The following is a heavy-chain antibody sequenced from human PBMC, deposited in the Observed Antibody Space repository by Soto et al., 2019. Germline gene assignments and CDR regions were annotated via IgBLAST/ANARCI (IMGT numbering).Heavy chain of an antibody. Sequence: SETLSLTCAVYGGSFSGYYWSWIRQPPGKGLEWIGEINHSGSTNYNPSLKSRVTISVDTSKNQFSLKLSSVTAADTAVYYCATAHGGYSSSWYNDWFDPWGQGTLVTVSS. CDR1: GGSFSGYY. D-gene: IGHD6-13*01. V-gene: IGHV4-34*01. CDR3: ATAHGGYSSSWYNDWFDP. J-gene: IGHJ5*02. CDR2: INHSGST.